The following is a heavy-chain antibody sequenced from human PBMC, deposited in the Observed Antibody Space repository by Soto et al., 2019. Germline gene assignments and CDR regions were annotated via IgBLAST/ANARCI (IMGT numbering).Heavy chain of an antibody. J-gene: IGHJ4*02. Sequence: ASVKVSCKASGYTFTNYAIHWVRQAPGQRLEWMAWINPGNGSTKYSQNLQGRLTITRDTSASIVYMELTSLRFEDTAVYYCARPAGSGWSSFDYWGQGTLVTVSS. V-gene: IGHV1-3*01. CDR2: INPGNGST. CDR1: GYTFTNYA. D-gene: IGHD6-19*01. CDR3: ARPAGSGWSSFDY.